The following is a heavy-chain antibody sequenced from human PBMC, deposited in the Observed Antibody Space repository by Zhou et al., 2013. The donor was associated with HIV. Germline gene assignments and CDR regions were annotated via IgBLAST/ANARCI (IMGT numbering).Heavy chain of an antibody. CDR3: ARRGTWGDRFNVIRGGLDV. D-gene: IGHD1-1*01. J-gene: IGHJ6*02. Sequence: QVQLVQSGAEVKKPGASVKVSCKASGYTLTTSDLHWVRQASGQGLEWMGWINPSTSHTTYAQNFQGRVTMTRNISINTAYMELNSLRSEDTAVYYCARRGTWGDRFNVIRGGLDVWGQGTTSHR. V-gene: IGHV1-8*01. CDR1: GYTLTTSD. CDR2: INPSTSHT.